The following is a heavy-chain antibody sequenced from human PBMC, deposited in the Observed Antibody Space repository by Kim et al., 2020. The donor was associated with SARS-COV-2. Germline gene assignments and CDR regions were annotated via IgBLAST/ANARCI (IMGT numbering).Heavy chain of an antibody. CDR2: ISAYNGNT. J-gene: IGHJ5*02. V-gene: IGHV1-18*01. CDR3: AVAAAGTGNWFDP. CDR1: GYTFTSYG. D-gene: IGHD6-13*01. Sequence: ASVKVSCKASGYTFTSYGISWVRQAPGQWLEWMGWISAYNGNTNYAQKLQGRVTMTTDTSTSTAYMELRSLRSDDTAVYYCAVAAAGTGNWFDPWGQGTLVTVSS.